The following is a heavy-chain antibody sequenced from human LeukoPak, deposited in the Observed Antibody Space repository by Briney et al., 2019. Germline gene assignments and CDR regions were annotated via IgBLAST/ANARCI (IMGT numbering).Heavy chain of an antibody. D-gene: IGHD3-10*01. CDR2: IEQDGSEK. Sequence: PGGSLRLSCAASGFTFSYYWMSWVRQAPGKGLEWVANIEQDGSEKYYVDSVKGRFTISRDNAKNSLYLQMNSLRAEDTAVFYCAREGTVRGAFDIWGQGTMVTVSS. CDR1: GFTFSYYW. J-gene: IGHJ3*02. CDR3: AREGTVRGAFDI. V-gene: IGHV3-7*01.